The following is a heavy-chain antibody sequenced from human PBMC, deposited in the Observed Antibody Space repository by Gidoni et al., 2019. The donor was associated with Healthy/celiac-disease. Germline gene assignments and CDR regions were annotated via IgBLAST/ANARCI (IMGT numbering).Heavy chain of an antibody. D-gene: IGHD1-26*01. Sequence: QVQLQESGPGLVKPSETLSLTCTVSGGSISSYYWSWIRQPPGKGLEWIGYIYYSGSTNYNPSLKSRVTISVDTSKNQFSLKLSSVTAADTAVYYCARQGDGIVGATGWFDPWGQGTLVTVSS. CDR2: IYYSGST. CDR1: GGSISSYY. CDR3: ARQGDGIVGATGWFDP. J-gene: IGHJ5*02. V-gene: IGHV4-59*08.